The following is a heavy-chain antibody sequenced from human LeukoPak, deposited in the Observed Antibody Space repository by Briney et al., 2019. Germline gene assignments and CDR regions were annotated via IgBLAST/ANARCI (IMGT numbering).Heavy chain of an antibody. CDR1: GGTFSSYA. CDR3: ARDYNSSSFDY. V-gene: IGHV1-69*04. D-gene: IGHD3-22*01. J-gene: IGHJ4*02. CDR2: IIPILGIA. Sequence: SVTVSCKASGGTFSSYAISWVRQAPGQGLEWMGRIIPILGIANYAQKFQGRVTITADKSTSTAYMELSSLRSEDTAVYYCARDYNSSSFDYWGQGTLVTVSS.